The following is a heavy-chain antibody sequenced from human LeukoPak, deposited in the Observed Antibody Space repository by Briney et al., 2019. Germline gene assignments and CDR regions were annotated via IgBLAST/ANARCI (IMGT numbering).Heavy chain of an antibody. CDR1: GGXIISYY. V-gene: IGHV4-59*01. Sequence: SETLSLTCTVSGGXIISYYWSWVRQPPGNGLEWIGYIHYSGSTNYNPSLKSGVTILLDTSKNQFLLKLSSVTAADTALYYCARGNANWGQGTLVTVSS. CDR2: IHYSGST. CDR3: ARGNAN. J-gene: IGHJ4*02.